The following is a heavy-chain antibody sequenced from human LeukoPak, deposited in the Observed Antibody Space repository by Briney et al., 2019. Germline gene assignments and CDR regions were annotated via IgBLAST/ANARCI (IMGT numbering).Heavy chain of an antibody. CDR3: ARVRDDDYYYGMDV. CDR1: GYTFTGYY. V-gene: IGHV1-2*02. D-gene: IGHD3-10*01. J-gene: IGHJ6*02. Sequence: ASVKVSCKASGYTFTGYYMHWVRQAPGQGLEWMGWIYPNSGGTNYAQKFQGRVTMTRDTSISTAYMELSRLRSDDTAVYYCARVRDDDYYYGMDVWGQGTTVTVSS. CDR2: IYPNSGGT.